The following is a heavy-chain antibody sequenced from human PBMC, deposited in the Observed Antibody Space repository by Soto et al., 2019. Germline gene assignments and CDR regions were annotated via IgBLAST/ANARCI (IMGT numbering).Heavy chain of an antibody. Sequence: SETLSLTCTVCGGSVSRDSNFWSWIRQPPGKGLEWIGYIYYSGPTRYNPSLESRVTISIDSSKNQVSLNLTSVTEADTAVYYSAPGYSHYGHWGRGTLVTVSS. CDR3: APGYSHYGH. CDR1: GGSVSRDSNF. V-gene: IGHV4-61*01. CDR2: IYYSGPT. D-gene: IGHD4-4*01. J-gene: IGHJ4*02.